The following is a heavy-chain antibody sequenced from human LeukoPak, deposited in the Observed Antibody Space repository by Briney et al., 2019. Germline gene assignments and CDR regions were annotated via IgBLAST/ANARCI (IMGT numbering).Heavy chain of an antibody. J-gene: IGHJ4*02. CDR3: AKDGGPTWIHPPDY. V-gene: IGHV3-30*02. D-gene: IGHD5-18*01. CDR1: GFTFSSYG. Sequence: GGSLRLSCAASGFTFSSYGMRWVRQAPGKGLEWVAFIRYDGSDKYYADSVKGRFTISRDNSKNTLYLQMNSLRAEDTAVYYCAKDGGPTWIHPPDYWGQGTLVTVSS. CDR2: IRYDGSDK.